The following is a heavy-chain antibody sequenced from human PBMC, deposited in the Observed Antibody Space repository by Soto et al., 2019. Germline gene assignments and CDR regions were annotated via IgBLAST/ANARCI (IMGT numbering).Heavy chain of an antibody. Sequence: ASVKVSCKASGYTFTGYYMHWVRQAPGQGLEWMGWINPNSGGTNYAQKFQGWVTMTRDTSISTAYMELSRLRSDDTAVYYCARDLGADGSSGWYRGMDVWGQGTTVTVSS. CDR1: GYTFTGYY. J-gene: IGHJ6*02. D-gene: IGHD6-19*01. CDR2: INPNSGGT. V-gene: IGHV1-2*04. CDR3: ARDLGADGSSGWYRGMDV.